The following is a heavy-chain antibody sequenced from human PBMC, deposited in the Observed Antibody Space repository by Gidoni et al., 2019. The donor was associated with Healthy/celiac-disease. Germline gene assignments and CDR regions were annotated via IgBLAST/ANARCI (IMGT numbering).Heavy chain of an antibody. Sequence: QVQLQQWGAGLLKPSETLSLTCAVYGGSCSGYYWSWIRQPPGKGLEWIGEINHSGSTNYNPSRKSRVTISVDTSKNQFSLKLSSVTAADTAVYYCARVPGPYYYDSSGYRPHYYGMDVWGQGTTVTVSS. V-gene: IGHV4-34*01. CDR3: ARVPGPYYYDSSGYRPHYYGMDV. J-gene: IGHJ6*02. D-gene: IGHD3-22*01. CDR1: GGSCSGYY. CDR2: INHSGST.